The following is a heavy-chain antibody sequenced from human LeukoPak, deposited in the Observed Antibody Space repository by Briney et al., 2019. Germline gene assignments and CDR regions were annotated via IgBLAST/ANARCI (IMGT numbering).Heavy chain of an antibody. V-gene: IGHV1-69*05. CDR1: GGTFSSYA. CDR3: ARQLVPGYYYYYMDV. D-gene: IGHD2-2*01. Sequence: GSSVTVSFKASGGTFSSYAISWVRQAPGQGLEWMEGIIPIFGTANYAQKFQGRVTITTDESTSTAYMELSSLRSEDTAVYYCARQLVPGYYYYYMDVWGKGTTVTVSS. J-gene: IGHJ6*03. CDR2: IIPIFGTA.